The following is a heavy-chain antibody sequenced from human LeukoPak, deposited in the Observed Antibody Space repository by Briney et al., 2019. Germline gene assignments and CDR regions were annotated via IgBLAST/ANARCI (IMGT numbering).Heavy chain of an antibody. CDR1: DVSSSSGDYY. Sequence: SQTLSLTCTVSDVSSSSGDYYWNWIRQPPGKGLEWIGYTFYSGSAYYNPSLKSRVTISLDTSKNQFSLMLSSVTAADTAVYYCARSHSSGYNWNLDLDYWGQGTLVTVSS. J-gene: IGHJ4*02. CDR3: ARSHSSGYNWNLDLDY. V-gene: IGHV4-30-4*01. CDR2: TFYSGSA. D-gene: IGHD1-7*01.